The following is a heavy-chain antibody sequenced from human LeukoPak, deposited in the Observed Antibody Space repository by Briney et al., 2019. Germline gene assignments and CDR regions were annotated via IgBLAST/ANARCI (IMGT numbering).Heavy chain of an antibody. CDR1: GYIFIDNY. V-gene: IGHV1-2*02. Sequence: ASVKVSCKASGYIFIDNYLHWVRQAPGQGPEYMGWLNPNTGGTYYAQEFQGRVTLTRDTSISTAYLEVSGLRSDDTAVYYCARDSVDVITGGHYYYMDAWGKGTTVIVSS. D-gene: IGHD2-15*01. CDR2: LNPNTGGT. CDR3: ARDSVDVITGGHYYYMDA. J-gene: IGHJ6*03.